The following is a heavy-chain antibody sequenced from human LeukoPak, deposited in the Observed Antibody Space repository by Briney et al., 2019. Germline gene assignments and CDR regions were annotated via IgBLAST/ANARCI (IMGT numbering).Heavy chain of an antibody. CDR2: IYHSGST. V-gene: IGHV4-59*12. Sequence: SETLSLTCTVSGGSISSYYWSWIRQPPGKGLEWIGYIYHSGSTYYNPSLKSRVTISVDRSKNQFSLKLSSVTAADTAVYYCARGSLGAYYFDYWGQGTLVTVSS. CDR3: ARGSLGAYYFDY. CDR1: GGSISSYY. J-gene: IGHJ4*02.